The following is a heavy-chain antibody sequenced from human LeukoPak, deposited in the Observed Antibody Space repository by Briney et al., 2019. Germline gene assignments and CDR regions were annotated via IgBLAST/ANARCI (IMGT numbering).Heavy chain of an antibody. Sequence: GSSVKVSCKASGGSFSNFVLSWVRQASGQGLEWMGRIIPILGIANYAQKFQGRVTITTDESTSTAYMELSSLRSEDTAVYYCARDLGAARRGAPWGQGTLVTVSS. CDR3: ARDLGAARRGAP. D-gene: IGHD6-6*01. CDR1: GGSFSNFV. J-gene: IGHJ5*02. CDR2: IIPILGIA. V-gene: IGHV1-69*04.